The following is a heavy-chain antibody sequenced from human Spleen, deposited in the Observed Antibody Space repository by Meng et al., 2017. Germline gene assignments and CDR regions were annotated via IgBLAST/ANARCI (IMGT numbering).Heavy chain of an antibody. D-gene: IGHD3-22*01. CDR2: ISGSGGST. Sequence: GGSLRLSFAAPGFTFSSYAMSWVRQAPGKGLEWVSAISGSGGSTYYADSVKGRFTISRDKSKNTLYVHMNSLRAEDTALYYCAKGSGYYWFDAFDIWGQGTLVTVSS. J-gene: IGHJ3*02. V-gene: IGHV3-23*01. CDR3: AKGSGYYWFDAFDI. CDR1: GFTFSSYA.